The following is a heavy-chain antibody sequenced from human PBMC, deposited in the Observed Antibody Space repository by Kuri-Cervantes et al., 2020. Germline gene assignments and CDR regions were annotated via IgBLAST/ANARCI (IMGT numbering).Heavy chain of an antibody. CDR1: GFTFSSYS. CDR2: ISSSSSYI. J-gene: IGHJ4*02. Sequence: LSPTCAASGFTFSSYSMNWVRQAPGKGLEWVSYISSSSSYIYYADSVKGRFTISRDNAKNSLYLQMNSLRAEDTAVYYCAREAVWLQFLYYFDYWGQGTLVTVSS. V-gene: IGHV3-21*05. CDR3: AREAVWLQFLYYFDY. D-gene: IGHD5-24*01.